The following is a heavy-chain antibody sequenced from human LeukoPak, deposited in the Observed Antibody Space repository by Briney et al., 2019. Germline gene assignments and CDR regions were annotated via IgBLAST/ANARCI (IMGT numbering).Heavy chain of an antibody. J-gene: IGHJ4*02. CDR3: ARPVRGYSYGLAGDY. D-gene: IGHD5-18*01. CDR2: INPNSGGT. V-gene: IGHV1-2*02. CDR1: GYSFTDYY. Sequence: ASVKVSCKASGYSFTDYYIDWVRQTPGQGLEWMGWINPNSGGTNYARKFEGRFTMTRETSIRTAYMELGGLRSDDTAFYFCARPVRGYSYGLAGDYWGQGTLITVSS.